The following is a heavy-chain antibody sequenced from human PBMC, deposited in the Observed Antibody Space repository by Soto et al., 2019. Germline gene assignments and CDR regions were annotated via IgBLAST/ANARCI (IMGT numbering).Heavy chain of an antibody. CDR3: ARGAFCGGAPGCRDMDV. CDR1: GYSFISHS. CDR2: ISAYNGNT. Sequence: ASVKVSCKSSGYSFISHSITWVRQAPGQGLEWMGRISAYNGNTNYAQKLQGRVTMTTDTSTSTAYMELRSLRSDDTAVYYCARGAFCGGAPGCRDMDVWGQGATVTVSS. D-gene: IGHD2-21*01. J-gene: IGHJ6*02. V-gene: IGHV1-18*01.